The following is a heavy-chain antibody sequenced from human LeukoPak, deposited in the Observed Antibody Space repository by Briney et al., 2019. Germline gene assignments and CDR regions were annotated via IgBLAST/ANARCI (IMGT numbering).Heavy chain of an antibody. CDR1: GYTFTSYG. V-gene: IGHV1-18*01. CDR3: ARGGYSNSSLIDY. J-gene: IGHJ4*02. Sequence: ASVKVSCKASGYTFTSYGINWVRQAPGQGLEWMGWISAYNGYTHYAQQLQGRVTMTTDTSTTTAYMELRSLRSDVTAMFYCARGGYSNSSLIDYWGQGTLVTVSS. CDR2: ISAYNGYT. D-gene: IGHD6-6*01.